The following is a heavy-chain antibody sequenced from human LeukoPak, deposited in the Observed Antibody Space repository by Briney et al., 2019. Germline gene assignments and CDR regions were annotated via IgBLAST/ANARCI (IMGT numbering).Heavy chain of an antibody. CDR3: ARRIAVAGMVYYYYMDV. Sequence: SGGSLRLSCAASGFAFDDYAMHWVRQAPGKGLEWVSGISWNSGSIGYADSVKGRFTISRDNAKNSLYLQMNSLRAEDTAVYYCARRIAVAGMVYYYYMDVWGKGTTVTVSS. V-gene: IGHV3-9*01. CDR2: ISWNSGSI. CDR1: GFAFDDYA. D-gene: IGHD6-19*01. J-gene: IGHJ6*03.